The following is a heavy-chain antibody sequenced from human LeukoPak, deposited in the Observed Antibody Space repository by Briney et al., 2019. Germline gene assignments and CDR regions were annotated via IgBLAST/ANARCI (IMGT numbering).Heavy chain of an antibody. CDR2: ISGSGGST. CDR3: VKAGGIEGSGYNNWFDS. Sequence: PGGSLRLSCAVSGITLSNYGMSWVCQAPGKGLEWVAGISGSGGSTNYAESVKGRFTISRDNRKNTLFLQMNSLRAEDTAVYYCVKAGGIEGSGYNNWFDSWGQGTLVTVSS. CDR1: GITLSNYG. V-gene: IGHV3-23*01. J-gene: IGHJ5*01. D-gene: IGHD5-24*01.